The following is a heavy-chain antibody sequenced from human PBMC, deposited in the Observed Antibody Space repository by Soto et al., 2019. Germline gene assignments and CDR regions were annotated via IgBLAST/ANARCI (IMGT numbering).Heavy chain of an antibody. J-gene: IGHJ4*02. CDR3: AKDILGGYGSGSFYGFDY. Sequence: EVQLVESGGGLVQPGRSLRLSCAASGFTFDDYAMHWVRQAPGKGLEWVSGIRWNSGSIGYADSVKGRFTIYRDNAKNSLYLQMNSLRAEDTALYYCAKDILGGYGSGSFYGFDYWGQGTLVTVSS. CDR2: IRWNSGSI. D-gene: IGHD3-10*01. V-gene: IGHV3-9*01. CDR1: GFTFDDYA.